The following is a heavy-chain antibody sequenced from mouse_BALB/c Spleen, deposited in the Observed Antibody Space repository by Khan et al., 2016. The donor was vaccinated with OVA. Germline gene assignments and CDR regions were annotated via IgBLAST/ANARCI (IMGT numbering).Heavy chain of an antibody. V-gene: IGHV1-77*01. J-gene: IGHJ3*01. CDR1: GYIFIDYV. D-gene: IGHD1-1*01. CDR3: AGSYDGAWFAY. Sequence: QVQLKQSGPELMKPGASVKMSCKASGYIFIDYVISWVKQRTGQGLEWIGEIYPGSGRTYYNERFKGKATLTADKSSNTAYMQLSSLTSEDSAVYFCAGSYDGAWFAYWGQGTPVTVSA. CDR2: IYPGSGRT.